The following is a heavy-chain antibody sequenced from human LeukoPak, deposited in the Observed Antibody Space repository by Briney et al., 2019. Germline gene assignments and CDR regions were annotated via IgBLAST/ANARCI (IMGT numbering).Heavy chain of an antibody. V-gene: IGHV7-4-1*02. CDR1: GYTFTSYA. CDR2: INTNTGNP. CDR3: ARARPSSSSDRIGFDP. Sequence: ASVTVSCTASGYTFTSYAMNWVRQAPGQGLEWMGWINTNTGNPTYAQGFTGRFVFSLDTSVSTAYLQISSLKAEDTAVYYCARARPSSSSDRIGFDPWGQGTLVTVSS. D-gene: IGHD6-6*01. J-gene: IGHJ5*02.